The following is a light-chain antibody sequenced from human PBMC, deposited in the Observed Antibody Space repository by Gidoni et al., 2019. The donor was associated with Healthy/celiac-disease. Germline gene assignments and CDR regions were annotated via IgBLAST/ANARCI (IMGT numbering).Light chain of an antibody. Sequence: SYELTQPPSASVSPGQTARITCSGDALPKQYAYWYQQKPGQAPVLVIYTDSERPSGIPERFSGSSSGTTVTLTISGVQAEDEADYYCQSADSSGTYVFGTGTKVTVL. J-gene: IGLJ1*01. CDR1: ALPKQY. V-gene: IGLV3-25*03. CDR3: QSADSSGTYV. CDR2: TDS.